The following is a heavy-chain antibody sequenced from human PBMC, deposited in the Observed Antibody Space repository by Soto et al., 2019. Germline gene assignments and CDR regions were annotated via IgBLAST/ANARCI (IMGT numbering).Heavy chain of an antibody. J-gene: IGHJ3*02. CDR1: GYTFTSYG. D-gene: IGHD3-10*01. CDR2: ISAYNGNT. Sequence: QVQLVQSGAEVKKPGASVQVSCKASGYTFTSYGISWVRQAPGQVLEWMGWISAYNGNTNYAQKLQGRVTMTTDTSTSTAYMELRSLRSDDTAVYYCARVRITMVRGVIRPGAFDIWGQGTMVTVSS. CDR3: ARVRITMVRGVIRPGAFDI. V-gene: IGHV1-18*01.